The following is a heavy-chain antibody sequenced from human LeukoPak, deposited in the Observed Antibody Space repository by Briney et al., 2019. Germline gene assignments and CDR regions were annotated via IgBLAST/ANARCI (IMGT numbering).Heavy chain of an antibody. V-gene: IGHV4-59*12. D-gene: IGHD5-18*01. CDR1: GGSISSYY. Sequence: ASETLSLTCTVSGGSISSYYWSWIRQPPGKGLEWIGYIYYSGSTNYNPSLESRVTISVDTSKNQFSLKLSSVTAADTAVYYCARAPIQLWLPIDYWGQGTLVTVSS. CDR3: ARAPIQLWLPIDY. J-gene: IGHJ4*02. CDR2: IYYSGST.